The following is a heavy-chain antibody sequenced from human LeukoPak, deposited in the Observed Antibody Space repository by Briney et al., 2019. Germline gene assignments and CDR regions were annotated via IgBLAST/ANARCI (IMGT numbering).Heavy chain of an antibody. CDR3: ASQDIVVVPAYFDY. J-gene: IGHJ4*02. CDR2: IYYSGST. V-gene: IGHV4-39*01. CDR1: VGSNSSSSYY. Sequence: SETLSLTCTVSVGSNSSSSYYWGWIRQPPGKGLEWIGSIYYSGSTYYNPSLKSRVTISVDTSKNQFSLKLSSVTAADTAVYYCASQDIVVVPAYFDYWGQGTLVTVSS. D-gene: IGHD2-2*01.